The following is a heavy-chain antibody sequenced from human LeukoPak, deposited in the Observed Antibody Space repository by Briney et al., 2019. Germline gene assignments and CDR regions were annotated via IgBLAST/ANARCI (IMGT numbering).Heavy chain of an antibody. D-gene: IGHD6-19*01. CDR3: ASDPLAVADVY. V-gene: IGHV4-34*01. Sequence: PSETLSLTCAVCGGSFSGYYWSWIRQPPGKGLEWIGEINHSGSTNYNPSLKSRVTISVDTSKNQFSLKLSSVTAADTAVYYCASDPLAVADVYWGQGTLVTVSS. CDR2: INHSGST. CDR1: GGSFSGYY. J-gene: IGHJ4*02.